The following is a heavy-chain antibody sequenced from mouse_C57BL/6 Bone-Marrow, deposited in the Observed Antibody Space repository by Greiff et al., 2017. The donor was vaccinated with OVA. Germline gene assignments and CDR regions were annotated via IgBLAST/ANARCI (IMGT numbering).Heavy chain of an antibody. CDR3: ARRAVVNYFDY. CDR1: GYTFTNYW. V-gene: IGHV1-63*01. Sequence: VQLQQSGAELVRPGTSVKMSCKASGYTFTNYWIGWAKQRPGHGLEWIGDIYPGGGYTNYNEKFKGKATLTADKSSSTAYMQFSSLTSGDSAIYYCARRAVVNYFDYWGQGTTLTVSS. D-gene: IGHD1-1*01. CDR2: IYPGGGYT. J-gene: IGHJ2*01.